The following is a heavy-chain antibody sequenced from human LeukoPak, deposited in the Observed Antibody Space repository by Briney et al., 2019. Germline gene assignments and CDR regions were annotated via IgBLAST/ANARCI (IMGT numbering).Heavy chain of an antibody. CDR3: ARVAPNYDILTGYRTQPYYFDY. Sequence: SETLSLTCAVYGGSFSGYYWSWIRQPPGKGLEWIGEINHSGSTNYNPSLKSRVTISVDTSKNQFSLKLSSVTAADTAVYYCARVAPNYDILTGYRTQPYYFDYWGQGTLVTVSS. J-gene: IGHJ4*02. V-gene: IGHV4-34*01. D-gene: IGHD3-9*01. CDR1: GGSFSGYY. CDR2: INHSGST.